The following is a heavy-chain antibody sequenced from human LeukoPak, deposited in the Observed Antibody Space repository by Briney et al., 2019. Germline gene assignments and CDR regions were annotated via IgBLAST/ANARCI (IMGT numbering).Heavy chain of an antibody. J-gene: IGHJ4*02. CDR1: GFTFSSSW. Sequence: GGSLRLSCAASGFTFSSSWMTWVRQAPGKGLEWVANINEDRSEKYYVDSVKGRFTISRDNAKNSLYLQMNSLRAEDTAVYYCARLRGGNYWGQGTLVTVSS. CDR3: ARLRGGNY. D-gene: IGHD3-16*01. V-gene: IGHV3-7*01. CDR2: INEDRSEK.